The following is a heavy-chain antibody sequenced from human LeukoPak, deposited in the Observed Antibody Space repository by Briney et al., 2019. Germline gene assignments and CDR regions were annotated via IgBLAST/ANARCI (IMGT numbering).Heavy chain of an antibody. CDR3: ASIVVVTAADPSDAFDI. D-gene: IGHD2-21*02. CDR1: GGSISSYY. V-gene: IGHV4-4*07. CDR2: IYTSGST. J-gene: IGHJ3*02. Sequence: TETLSLTCTVSGGSISSYYWSWIRQPAGKGLEWIGRIYTSGSTNYNPSLKSRVTMSVDTSKNQFSLKLSSVTAADTAVYYCASIVVVTAADPSDAFDIWGQGTMVTVSS.